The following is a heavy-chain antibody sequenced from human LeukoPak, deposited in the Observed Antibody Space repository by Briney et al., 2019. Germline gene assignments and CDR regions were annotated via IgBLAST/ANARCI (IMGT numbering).Heavy chain of an antibody. Sequence: GGSLRLSCIASGFTFRSFAMHWVRQAPGKGLEWVAVIWYDGSNKYYADSVKGRFTISRDNSKNTLYLRMNSLRAEDTAVYYCATKGHSSSWYRGGDAFDIWGQGTMVTVSS. CDR3: ATKGHSSSWYRGGDAFDI. CDR1: GFTFRSFA. CDR2: IWYDGSNK. J-gene: IGHJ3*02. D-gene: IGHD6-13*01. V-gene: IGHV3-33*01.